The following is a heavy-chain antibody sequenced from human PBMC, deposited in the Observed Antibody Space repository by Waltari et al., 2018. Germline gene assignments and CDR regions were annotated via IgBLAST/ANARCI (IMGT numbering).Heavy chain of an antibody. D-gene: IGHD2-15*01. J-gene: IGHJ4*02. CDR3: VVGGYCSPSICPWDY. V-gene: IGHV1-69-2*01. CDR2: VNTEDGET. CDR1: GYTFTDFY. Sequence: EVQVVQSGAEVKKPGATVKISCKASGYTFTDFYIHWLQLAPGKGLEWMGRVNTEDGETMYGMNFRARITMTADTSTNTAYMELSSLRSADTAVYYCVVGGYCSPSICPWDYWGQGTLVTVSS.